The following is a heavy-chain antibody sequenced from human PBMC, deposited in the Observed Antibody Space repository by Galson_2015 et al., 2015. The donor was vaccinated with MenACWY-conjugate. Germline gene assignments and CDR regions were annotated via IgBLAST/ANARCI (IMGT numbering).Heavy chain of an antibody. CDR1: GLTFSSAY. CDR2: ITRDRDGGQV. Sequence: SLRTSCAASGLTFSSAYMSWGRRAPGTGLDWVGRITRDRDGGQVDYAAPVQVRCPISRDDSKTTLHLHLHSLKTEDTAVYYCTTHKGDFWGGLLFHFYMDVWGKGTTVTVSS. V-gene: IGHV3-15*01. D-gene: IGHD3-3*01. J-gene: IGHJ6*03. CDR3: TTHKGDFWGGLLFHFYMDV.